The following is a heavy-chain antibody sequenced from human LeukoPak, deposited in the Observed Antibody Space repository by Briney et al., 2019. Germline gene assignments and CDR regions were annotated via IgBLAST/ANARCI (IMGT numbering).Heavy chain of an antibody. Sequence: PGGSLRLSCAASGFTFSSYAMHWVRQAPGKGLEWVAVISYDGSNKYYADSVKGRFTISRDNSKNTLYLQMNSLRAEDTAVYYCAKGDYGDPIDYWGQGTLVTVSS. J-gene: IGHJ4*02. CDR1: GFTFSSYA. V-gene: IGHV3-30-3*01. CDR2: ISYDGSNK. D-gene: IGHD4-17*01. CDR3: AKGDYGDPIDY.